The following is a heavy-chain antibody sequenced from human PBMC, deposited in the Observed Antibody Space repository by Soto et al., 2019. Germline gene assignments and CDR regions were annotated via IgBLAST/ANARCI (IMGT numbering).Heavy chain of an antibody. CDR1: GGSSSSSSYY. CDR2: IYYSGST. Sequence: SETLSLTFTVSGGSSSSSSYYWGWIRQPPRKGLEWMGSIYYSGSTYYNPSLKSRVTISVDTSKNQFSLKLSSVTAADTAVYYCARHSSFGWFGELFAYYYGMDVWGQGTTVT. CDR3: ARHSSFGWFGELFAYYYGMDV. V-gene: IGHV4-39*01. J-gene: IGHJ6*02. D-gene: IGHD3-10*01.